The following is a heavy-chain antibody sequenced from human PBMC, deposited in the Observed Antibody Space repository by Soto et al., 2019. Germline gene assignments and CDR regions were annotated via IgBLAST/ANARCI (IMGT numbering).Heavy chain of an antibody. J-gene: IGHJ4*02. CDR1: GGTFSSHG. Sequence: QVQLVQSGTVVQRRGSSVKVSCQASGGTFSSHGMAWVRQAPGQGLEWMGGIIPSFGTPTYAPKFQGRVTIPADDATNTVYMELSSLRSDDPGVYYCASERSAQYFGFWGQGTLMTVSS. V-gene: IGHV1-69*01. CDR3: ASERSAQYFGF. CDR2: IIPSFGTP. D-gene: IGHD1-26*01.